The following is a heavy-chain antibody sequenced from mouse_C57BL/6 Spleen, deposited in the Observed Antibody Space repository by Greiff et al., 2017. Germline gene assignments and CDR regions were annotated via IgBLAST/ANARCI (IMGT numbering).Heavy chain of an antibody. D-gene: IGHD1-1*01. CDR2: IYPYNGVS. Sequence: VHVKQSGPELVKPGASVKISCKASGYSFTGYYMHWVKQSHGNILDWIGYIYPYNGVSSYNQKFKGKATLTVDKSSSTAYMELRSLTSEDSAVYYCARSGITTVAPDWYFDVWGTGTTVTVSS. V-gene: IGHV1-31*01. J-gene: IGHJ1*03. CDR1: GYSFTGYY. CDR3: ARSGITTVAPDWYFDV.